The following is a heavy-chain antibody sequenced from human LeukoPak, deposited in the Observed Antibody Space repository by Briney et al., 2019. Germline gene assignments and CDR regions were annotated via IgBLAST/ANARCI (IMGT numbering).Heavy chain of an antibody. Sequence: PGGSLRLSCAASGFTFSSYEMNWVRQAPGKGLEWVSYISGSGSTIYYADSVKGRFTISRDNAKNSLYLQMNSLRAEDTAVYYCARDLLTVPDQWGQGTLVTVSS. J-gene: IGHJ4*02. CDR3: ARDLLTVPDQ. D-gene: IGHD1-14*01. CDR1: GFTFSSYE. V-gene: IGHV3-48*03. CDR2: ISGSGSTI.